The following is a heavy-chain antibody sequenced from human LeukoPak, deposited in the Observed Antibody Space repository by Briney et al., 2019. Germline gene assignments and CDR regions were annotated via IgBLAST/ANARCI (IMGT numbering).Heavy chain of an antibody. CDR1: GFTVTYSY. Sequence: PGGSLRLSCAVSGFTVTYSYMSGVRQAPGKGLEWVSIIYSDGSTYYADSVKGRFIISRDNSKNTLSLHMNSLRAEDTALYYCARDNYGDYLDYWGQGTLVTVSS. J-gene: IGHJ4*02. CDR2: IYSDGST. D-gene: IGHD4-17*01. V-gene: IGHV3-53*01. CDR3: ARDNYGDYLDY.